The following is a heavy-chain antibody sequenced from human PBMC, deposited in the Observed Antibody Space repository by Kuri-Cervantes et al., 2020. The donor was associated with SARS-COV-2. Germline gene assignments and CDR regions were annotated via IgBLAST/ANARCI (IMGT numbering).Heavy chain of an antibody. V-gene: IGHV3-48*01. D-gene: IGHD7-27*01. J-gene: IGHJ6*03. CDR3: ARVAWGYYNYYMDV. CDR1: GFTFSTYG. Sequence: GGSLRLSCAASGFTFSTYGFNWVRQAPGKGLEWISYISSSGTIYYVDSVKGRFTISRDNGKNSVFLQMNSLRADDTAVYYCARVAWGYYNYYMDVWGKGTRVTVSS. CDR2: ISSSGTI.